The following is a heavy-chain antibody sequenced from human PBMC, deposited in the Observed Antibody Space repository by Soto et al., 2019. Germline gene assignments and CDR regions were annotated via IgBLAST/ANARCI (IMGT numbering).Heavy chain of an antibody. J-gene: IGHJ6*03. CDR1: GGSISSYY. V-gene: IGHV4-59*08. CDR3: SSILGYSCSSREYYYYMSV. CDR2: IYYSGNT. D-gene: IGHD6-6*01. Sequence: SETLSLTCTVSGGSISSYYWSWIRQPPGKGLEWIGYIYYSGNTNYNPSLKSRVTISVDTSKNQFSLKLSSVTAADTAVYYCSSILGYSCSSREYYYYMSVWGKGPTVTVS.